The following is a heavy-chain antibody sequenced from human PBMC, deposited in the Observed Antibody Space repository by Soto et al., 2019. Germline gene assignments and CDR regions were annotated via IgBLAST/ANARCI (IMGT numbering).Heavy chain of an antibody. Sequence: EVQLVESGGGLVKPGGSLRLSCAASGFTFSNAWMNWVRQAPGKGLEWVGRIKSKTDGGTTDYAAPVKGRFTISRDDSKNTLYLQMNSLKTEDTAVYYCTTDCGATGKYYYGMDVWGQGTTVTVSS. CDR1: GFTFSNAW. CDR3: TTDCGATGKYYYGMDV. D-gene: IGHD1-1*01. CDR2: IKSKTDGGTT. J-gene: IGHJ6*02. V-gene: IGHV3-15*07.